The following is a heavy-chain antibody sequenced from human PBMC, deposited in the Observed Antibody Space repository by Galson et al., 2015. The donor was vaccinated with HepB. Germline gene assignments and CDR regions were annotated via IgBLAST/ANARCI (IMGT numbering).Heavy chain of an antibody. Sequence: ETLSLTCTVSGASISSSIDYWGWIRQPPGKAPEWIGSVYHSGSTNYNPSLRSRVSISIATSKNQMSLKLTSVTAADTAVYYCARDRGGGYNWSYFDYWGRGALVTVSP. CDR3: ARDRGGGYNWSYFDY. CDR2: VYHSGST. J-gene: IGHJ4*02. V-gene: IGHV4-39*07. D-gene: IGHD1-1*01. CDR1: GASISSSIDY.